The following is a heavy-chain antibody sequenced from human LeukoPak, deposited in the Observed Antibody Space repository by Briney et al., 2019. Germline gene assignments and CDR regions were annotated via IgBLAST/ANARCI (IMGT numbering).Heavy chain of an antibody. J-gene: IGHJ4*02. CDR2: INDGGGST. CDR1: GFTFSSYA. D-gene: IGHD6-19*01. Sequence: PGGSLRLSCAASGFTFSSYAMHWVRQAPGKGLVWVSGINDGGGSTYYADSVKGRFTISRDNSKNTLYLQMNSLRAEDTAVYYRAKSPPYSSGWLDYWGQGTLVTVSS. CDR3: AKSPPYSSGWLDY. V-gene: IGHV3-23*01.